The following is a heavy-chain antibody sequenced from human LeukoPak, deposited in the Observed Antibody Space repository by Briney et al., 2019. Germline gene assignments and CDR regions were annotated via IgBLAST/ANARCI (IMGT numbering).Heavy chain of an antibody. CDR3: AKGRPLYSGSQHFDY. V-gene: IGHV3-30*18. CDR1: GFTFSSYG. D-gene: IGHD1-26*01. J-gene: IGHJ4*02. CDR2: ISYDGGSK. Sequence: PGGSLRLSCAASGFTFSSYGMHWVRQAPGKGLEWVAVISYDGGSKYYADSVKGRFTISRDNSKNTLYLQMNSLRAEDTAVYYCAKGRPLYSGSQHFDYWGQGTLVTVSS.